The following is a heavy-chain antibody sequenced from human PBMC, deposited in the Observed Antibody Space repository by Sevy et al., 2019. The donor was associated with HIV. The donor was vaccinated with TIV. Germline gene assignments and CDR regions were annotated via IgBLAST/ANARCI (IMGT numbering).Heavy chain of an antibody. CDR3: ARGPYHQELRLGELSTPYYYYYYYMDV. Sequence: ASVKVSCKASGGTFSSYAISWVRQAPGQGLEWMGGIIPIFGTANYAQKFQGRVTITADKSTSTAYMELSSLRSEDTAVYYCARGPYHQELRLGELSTPYYYYYYYMDVWGKGTTVTVSS. CDR1: GGTFSSYA. CDR2: IIPIFGTA. D-gene: IGHD3-16*02. V-gene: IGHV1-69*06. J-gene: IGHJ6*03.